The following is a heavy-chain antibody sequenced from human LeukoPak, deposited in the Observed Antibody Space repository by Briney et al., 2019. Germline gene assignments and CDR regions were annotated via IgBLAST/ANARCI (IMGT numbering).Heavy chain of an antibody. CDR2: IYYSGST. D-gene: IGHD3-22*01. CDR1: GGSISSSSYY. V-gene: IGHV4-39*01. J-gene: IGHJ2*01. CDR3: ARRDGTGYYYSWYFDL. Sequence: SETLSLTCSVSGGSISSSSYYWGWIRQPPGKGLEWLGSIYYSGSTYYNPSLKSRVTISVDTSKNQFSLKLSSVTAADTAVYYCARRDGTGYYYSWYFDLWGRGTLDTVSP.